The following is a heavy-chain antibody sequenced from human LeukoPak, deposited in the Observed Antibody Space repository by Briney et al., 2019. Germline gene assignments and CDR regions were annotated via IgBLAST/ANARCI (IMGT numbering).Heavy chain of an antibody. Sequence: SETLSLTCTVSGGSISSSSYYWGWIRQPPGKGLEWIGSIYYSGSTYYNSSLKSRVTISVDTSKNQFSLKLSSVTAADTAVYYCAKVKMAPYSSVGGFDYWGQGTLVTVSS. CDR2: IYYSGST. D-gene: IGHD5-24*01. CDR3: AKVKMAPYSSVGGFDY. CDR1: GGSISSSSYY. V-gene: IGHV4-39*01. J-gene: IGHJ4*02.